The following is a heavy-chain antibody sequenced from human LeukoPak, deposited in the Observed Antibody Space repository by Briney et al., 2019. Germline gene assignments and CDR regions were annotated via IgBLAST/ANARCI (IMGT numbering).Heavy chain of an antibody. CDR2: IYYTGST. V-gene: IGHV4-39*01. D-gene: IGHD3-16*01. Sequence: SETLSLTCAVSGGSISSSSYYWGWIRQPPGKGLEWIGSIYYTGSTYYNPSLKSRVTIFVDTSKNQFSLKLSSVAAADTAVYCCAAIRFFGLGNWFDPWGQGTLVTVSS. CDR1: GGSISSSSYY. J-gene: IGHJ5*02. CDR3: AAIRFFGLGNWFDP.